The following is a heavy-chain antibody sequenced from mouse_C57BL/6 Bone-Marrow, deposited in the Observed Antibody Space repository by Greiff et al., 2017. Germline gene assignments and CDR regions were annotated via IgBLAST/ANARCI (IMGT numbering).Heavy chain of an antibody. Sequence: VQLQQSGPGLVQPSQSLSITCTVSGFSLSSYSVYWVRQSPGKGLEWLGVIWSGGSTDYNAAFISRLSISKDNSKSQVFFKMNSLQANDTAIYYCARRGDYYGSIWFAYWGQGTLVTVSA. V-gene: IGHV2-2*02. J-gene: IGHJ3*01. CDR1: GFSLSSYS. CDR2: IWSGGST. D-gene: IGHD1-1*01. CDR3: ARRGDYYGSIWFAY.